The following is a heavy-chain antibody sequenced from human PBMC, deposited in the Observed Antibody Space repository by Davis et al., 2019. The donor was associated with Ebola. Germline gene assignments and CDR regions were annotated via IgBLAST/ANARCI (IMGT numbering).Heavy chain of an antibody. Sequence: PSETLSLTCTVSGASVSNPPYYWSWIRQPPGKRLEWIGHISYSRSTIYNPSLTSRVTMSVDTSKKQFSLNLNSVTAADTALYYCAKDTRITIFPPGGLDVWGQGTTVTVSS. V-gene: IGHV4-61*01. CDR2: ISYSRST. D-gene: IGHD3-9*01. J-gene: IGHJ6*02. CDR3: AKDTRITIFPPGGLDV. CDR1: GASVSNPPYY.